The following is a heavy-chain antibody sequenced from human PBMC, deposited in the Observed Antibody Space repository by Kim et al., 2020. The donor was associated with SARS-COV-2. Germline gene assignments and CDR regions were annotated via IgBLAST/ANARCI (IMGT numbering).Heavy chain of an antibody. CDR2: IYHSGST. D-gene: IGHD6-13*01. CDR1: GYSISSGYY. J-gene: IGHJ1*01. V-gene: IGHV4-38-2*02. Sequence: SETLSLTCTVSGYSISSGYYWGWIRQPPGKGLEWIGSIYHSGSTYYNPSLKSRVTISVDTSKNQFSLKLSSVTAADTAVYYCARDPSAGNFQHWGQGTLV. CDR3: ARDPSAGNFQH.